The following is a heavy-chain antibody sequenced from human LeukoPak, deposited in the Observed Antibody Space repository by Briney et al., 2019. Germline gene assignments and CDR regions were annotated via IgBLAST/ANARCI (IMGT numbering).Heavy chain of an antibody. D-gene: IGHD2-2*02. V-gene: IGHV4-61*02. Sequence: PSETLSLTCTVSGGSISSGSYYWSWIRQPAGKGLEWIGRIYTSGSTNYNPSLKSRVTISVDTSKNQFSLKLSSVTAADTAVYYCAREDCSSTSCYTRGAFDIWGQGTMVTVSS. CDR2: IYTSGST. CDR1: GGSISSGSYY. CDR3: AREDCSSTSCYTRGAFDI. J-gene: IGHJ3*02.